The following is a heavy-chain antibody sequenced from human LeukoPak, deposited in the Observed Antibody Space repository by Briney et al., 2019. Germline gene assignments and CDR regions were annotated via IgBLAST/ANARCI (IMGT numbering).Heavy chain of an antibody. CDR2: IYYSGST. D-gene: IGHD2-2*01. J-gene: IGHJ4*02. CDR1: GGSISSSSYY. Sequence: PSETLSLTCTVSGGSISSSSYYWGWIRQPLGKGLEWIGSIYYSGSTYYNPSLKSRVTISVDTSKNQFSLKLNSVTAADTAVYYCARVVPAAMNDYWGQGTLVTVSS. CDR3: ARVVPAAMNDY. V-gene: IGHV4-39*07.